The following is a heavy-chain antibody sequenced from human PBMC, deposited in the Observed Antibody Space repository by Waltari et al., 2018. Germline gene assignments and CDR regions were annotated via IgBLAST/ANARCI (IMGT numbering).Heavy chain of an antibody. CDR2: IIPILGTA. J-gene: IGHJ4*02. CDR3: ARGASSGYYGYFDY. D-gene: IGHD3-22*01. Sequence: QVQLVQSGAEVKKPGSSVKVSCKASGGTFSSYAISWVRQAPGQGLEWLGGIIPILGTANYAQKFQGRVTITADESTSTAYMELSSLRSEDTAVYYCARGASSGYYGYFDYWGQGTLVTVSS. V-gene: IGHV1-69*12. CDR1: GGTFSSYA.